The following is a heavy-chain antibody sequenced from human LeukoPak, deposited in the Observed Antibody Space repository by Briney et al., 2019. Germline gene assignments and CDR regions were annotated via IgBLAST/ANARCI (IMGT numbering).Heavy chain of an antibody. V-gene: IGHV4-39*01. Sequence: SETLSLTCTVSGGSISSSSYYWGWIRQPPGKGLEWIGSIYYSGSTYYNPSLKSRVTISVDTSKNQFSLKLSSVTAADTAVYYCARRSLSNYDYVWGTDYWGQGTLVTVSS. CDR3: ARRSLSNYDYVWGTDY. CDR1: GGSISSSSYY. CDR2: IYYSGST. J-gene: IGHJ4*02. D-gene: IGHD3-16*01.